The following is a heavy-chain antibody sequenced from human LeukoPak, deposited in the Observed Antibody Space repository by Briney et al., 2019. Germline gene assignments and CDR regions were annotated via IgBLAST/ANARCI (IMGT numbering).Heavy chain of an antibody. J-gene: IGHJ4*02. V-gene: IGHV3-23*01. D-gene: IGHD6-19*01. Sequence: GGSLRLSCAASGFTFSSYAMGWVRQAPGMGLEWVSAISSGGTTYYADSVKGRFTISRDNSKNTLYLHMNSLRAEDTAVYYCSKEAVAGVRNFDYWGQGTLVTVSS. CDR1: GFTFSSYA. CDR3: SKEAVAGVRNFDY. CDR2: ISSGGTT.